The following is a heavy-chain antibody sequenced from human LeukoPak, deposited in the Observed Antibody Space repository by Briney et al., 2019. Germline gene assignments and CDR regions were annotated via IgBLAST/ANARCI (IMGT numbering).Heavy chain of an antibody. D-gene: IGHD2-15*01. V-gene: IGHV4-59*08. CDR2: GST. Sequence: GSTNYNPSLKSRVTISVDTSKNQFSLQLNSVTAADTAVYYCARHCSGGSCYSVFDYWGHGTLVTVSS. CDR3: ARHCSGGSCYSVFDY. J-gene: IGHJ4*01.